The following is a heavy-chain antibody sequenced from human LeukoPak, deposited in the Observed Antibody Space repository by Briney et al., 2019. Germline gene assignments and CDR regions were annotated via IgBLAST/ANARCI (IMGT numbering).Heavy chain of an antibody. CDR2: ISSSGSTI. CDR1: GFTFSSYE. CDR3: ARGQTGTLDAFDI. D-gene: IGHD1/OR15-1a*01. V-gene: IGHV3-48*03. Sequence: PGGSLRLSCAASGFTFSSYEMNWVRQAPGKGLEWVSYISSSGSTIFYADSVKGRFTISRDNAKNSLYLQMNSLRAEDTAVYYCARGQTGTLDAFDIWGQGTMVTVSS. J-gene: IGHJ3*02.